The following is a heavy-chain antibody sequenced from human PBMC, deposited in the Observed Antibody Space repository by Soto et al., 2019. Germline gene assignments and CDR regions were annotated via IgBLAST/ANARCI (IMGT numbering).Heavy chain of an antibody. D-gene: IGHD6-19*01. J-gene: IGHJ4*02. Sequence: VASAKVSCKASGYTFTSYAMHWVRQAPGQRLEWMGWINAGNGNTKYSQKFQGRVTITRDTSASTAYMELSSLRSEDTAVYYCARDGVAVAGTLDYWGQGTLVTV. CDR2: INAGNGNT. V-gene: IGHV1-3*01. CDR3: ARDGVAVAGTLDY. CDR1: GYTFTSYA.